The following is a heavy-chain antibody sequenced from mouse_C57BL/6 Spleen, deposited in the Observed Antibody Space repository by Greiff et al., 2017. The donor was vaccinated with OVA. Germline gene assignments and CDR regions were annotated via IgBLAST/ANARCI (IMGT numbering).Heavy chain of an antibody. D-gene: IGHD1-1*01. CDR3: ANYYGSSYYWYFDV. J-gene: IGHJ1*03. Sequence: EVQLVESGGGLVKPGGSLKLSCAASGFTFSSYAMSWVRQTPEKRLEWVATISDGGSYTYYPDNVKGRFTISRDNAKNNLYLQMSHLKSEDTAMYYCANYYGSSYYWYFDVWGTGTTVTVSS. CDR2: ISDGGSYT. CDR1: GFTFSSYA. V-gene: IGHV5-4*01.